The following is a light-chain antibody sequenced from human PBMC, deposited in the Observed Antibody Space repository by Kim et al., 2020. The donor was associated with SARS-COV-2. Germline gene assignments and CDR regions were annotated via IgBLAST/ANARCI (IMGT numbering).Light chain of an antibody. Sequence: QSALTQPPSASGSPGQSVTISCTGTSSDLVTNNYISWYQQHPGKAPKLVIYDVTKRPSGFPDRFSGYRSGNTASLTVSGLQAEDEADYYCTSYAGSMVYVFGSGTKVTVL. V-gene: IGLV2-8*01. CDR2: DVT. CDR3: TSYAGSMVYV. CDR1: SSDLVTNNY. J-gene: IGLJ1*01.